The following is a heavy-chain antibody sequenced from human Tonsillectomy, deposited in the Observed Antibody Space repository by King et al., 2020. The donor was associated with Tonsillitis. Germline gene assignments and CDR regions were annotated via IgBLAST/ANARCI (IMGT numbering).Heavy chain of an antibody. D-gene: IGHD3-22*01. CDR1: GGSISSGGYT. CDR3: ARDLGDRSGYYWFDP. Sequence: QLQESGSGLVKPSQTLSLTFAVSGGSISSGGYTWNWIRQPPGKGLEWIGYISHIGHTYYNPSLNSRVTISVDRSQNQFSLKLSSVTAADTAVYYCARDLGDRSGYYWFDPWGQGTLVTVSS. J-gene: IGHJ5*02. V-gene: IGHV4-30-2*01. CDR2: ISHIGHT.